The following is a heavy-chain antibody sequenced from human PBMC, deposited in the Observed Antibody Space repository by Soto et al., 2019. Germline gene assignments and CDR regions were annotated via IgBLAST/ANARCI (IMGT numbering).Heavy chain of an antibody. CDR2: IIPILGTA. CDR3: ARGYSSSWAFYFDY. Sequence: QVQLVQSGTGVKKPGSSVRVSCKASGGTFSSYAISWVRQAPGQGLEWMGGIIPILGTANYAQKFQGRVTITADESTSTAYMELSSLRSEDTAVYYCARGYSSSWAFYFDYWGQGTLVTVSS. D-gene: IGHD6-13*01. V-gene: IGHV1-69*12. J-gene: IGHJ4*02. CDR1: GGTFSSYA.